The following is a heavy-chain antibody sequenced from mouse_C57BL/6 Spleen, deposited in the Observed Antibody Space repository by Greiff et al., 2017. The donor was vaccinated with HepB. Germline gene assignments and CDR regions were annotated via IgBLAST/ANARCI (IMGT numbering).Heavy chain of an antibody. Sequence: VQRVESGAELVRPGASVTLSCKASGYTFTDYEMHWVKQTPVHGLEWIGAIDPETGGTAYNQKFKGKAILTADKSSSTAYMELRSLTSEDSAVYYCTRFYYGNYEGFAYWGQGTLVTVSA. V-gene: IGHV1-15*01. J-gene: IGHJ3*01. CDR3: TRFYYGNYEGFAY. D-gene: IGHD2-1*01. CDR1: GYTFTDYE. CDR2: IDPETGGT.